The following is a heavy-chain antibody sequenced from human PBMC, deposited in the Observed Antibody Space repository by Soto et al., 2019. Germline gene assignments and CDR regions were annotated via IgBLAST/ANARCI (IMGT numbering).Heavy chain of an antibody. CDR1: GFIFSSYS. J-gene: IGHJ4*02. CDR2: ISYDGSNK. D-gene: IGHD6-19*01. Sequence: QVQLVESGGGVVQPGRSLRLSCAASGFIFSSYSMHWVRQAPGKGLAWVAVISYDGSNKYYADSVKGRFTISRDNSKNTLYLQMNSLRAEDTAVYYCARGAGIVVAGTSFDYWGQGTLVTVSS. CDR3: ARGAGIVVAGTSFDY. V-gene: IGHV3-30-3*01.